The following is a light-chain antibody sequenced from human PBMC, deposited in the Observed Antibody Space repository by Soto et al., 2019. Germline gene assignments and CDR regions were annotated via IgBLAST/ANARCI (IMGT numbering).Light chain of an antibody. Sequence: QSVLAQSPSVSGAPGQTVTLSCTGSSSDIGAGYDVHWYQQLPGAAPKLLIYGNTNRPSGVSNRFSGSKSGNTASLTISGLQAEDEADYYCSSFTSSSTFVFGTGTKVTVL. CDR1: SSDIGAGYD. CDR2: GNT. CDR3: SSFTSSSTFV. J-gene: IGLJ1*01. V-gene: IGLV1-40*01.